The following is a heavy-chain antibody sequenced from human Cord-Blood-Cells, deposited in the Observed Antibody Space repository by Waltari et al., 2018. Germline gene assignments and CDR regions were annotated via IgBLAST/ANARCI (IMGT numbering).Heavy chain of an antibody. CDR2: IYYSWST. Sequence: QLQLQESGPGLVKPSETLSLTCTVSGGSISSSSYYWGWIRQPPGKGLEWIGSIYYSWSTYYNPSLKSRVTISVDTSKNQFSLKLSSVTAADTAVYYCARPGIVGATRGAFDIWGQGTMVTVSS. J-gene: IGHJ3*02. V-gene: IGHV4-39*01. CDR1: GGSISSSSYY. D-gene: IGHD1-26*01. CDR3: ARPGIVGATRGAFDI.